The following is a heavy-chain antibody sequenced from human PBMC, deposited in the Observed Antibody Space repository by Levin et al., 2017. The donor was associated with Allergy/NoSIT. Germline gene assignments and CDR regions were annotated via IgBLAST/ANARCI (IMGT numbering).Heavy chain of an antibody. CDR2: MNPNSGNT. D-gene: IGHD2-2*01. CDR1: GYTFTSYD. CDR3: ARDHAGNCSSTSCYSYWFDP. Sequence: ASVKVSCKASGYTFTSYDINWVRQATGQGLEWMGWMNPNSGNTGYAQKFQGRVTMTRNTSISTAYMELSSLRSEDTAVYYCARDHAGNCSSTSCYSYWFDPWGQGTLVTVSS. J-gene: IGHJ5*02. V-gene: IGHV1-8*01.